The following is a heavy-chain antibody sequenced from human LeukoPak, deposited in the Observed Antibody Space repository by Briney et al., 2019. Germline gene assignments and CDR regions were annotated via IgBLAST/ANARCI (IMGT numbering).Heavy chain of an antibody. D-gene: IGHD3-9*01. J-gene: IGHJ4*02. CDR1: GGTFSSYA. Sequence: GASVKVSCKASGGTFSSYAISWVRQAPGQGVEWMGGIIPIFGTANYAQKFQGRVTITADKSTSTAYMELSSLRSEDTAVYYCARDRFPYYDILTGYYNFDYWGQGTLVTVSS. CDR3: ARDRFPYYDILTGYYNFDY. V-gene: IGHV1-69*06. CDR2: IIPIFGTA.